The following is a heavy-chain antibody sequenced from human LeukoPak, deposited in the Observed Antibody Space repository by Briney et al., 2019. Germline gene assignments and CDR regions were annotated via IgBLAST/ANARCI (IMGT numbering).Heavy chain of an antibody. J-gene: IGHJ6*02. Sequence: GGALRLSFAASGLTFRSYGMHWVRQAPGKGLEWVAVISYDGSNKYYADSVKGRFTISRDNSKNTLYLQMNSLRAEDTAVYYCAKDQVAAAVKYYYGMDVWGQGTTVTVSS. D-gene: IGHD6-13*01. CDR1: GLTFRSYG. CDR3: AKDQVAAAVKYYYGMDV. V-gene: IGHV3-30*18. CDR2: ISYDGSNK.